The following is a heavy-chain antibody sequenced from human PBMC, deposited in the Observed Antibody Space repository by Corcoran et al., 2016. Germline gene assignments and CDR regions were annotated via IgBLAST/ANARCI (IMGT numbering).Heavy chain of an antibody. CDR2: IIPIFGTA. CDR3: ATCAPTSRSSPDRWFDP. D-gene: IGHD6-6*01. CDR1: GGTFSSYA. V-gene: IGHV1-69*01. J-gene: IGHJ5*02. Sequence: QVQLVQSGAEVKKPGSSVKVSCKASGGTFSSYAISWVRQAPGQGLEWMGGIIPIFGTANYAQKFQGRVTITADESTSTAYMELSSLRSEDTAVYYCATCAPTSRSSPDRWFDPGGQGTLVTFSS.